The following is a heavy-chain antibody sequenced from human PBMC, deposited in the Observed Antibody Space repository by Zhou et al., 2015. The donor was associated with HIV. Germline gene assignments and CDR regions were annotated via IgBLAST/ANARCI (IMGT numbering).Heavy chain of an antibody. CDR3: ARELGDIVVVPAATASHWYFDL. Sequence: QVQLVQSGAEVKKPGSSVKVSCKASGGTFSSYAISWVRQAPGQGLEWMGGIIPIFGTANYAQKFQGRVTITADESTSTAYMELSSLRSEDTAVYYCARELGDIVVVPAATASHWYFDLWGRGTLVTVSS. J-gene: IGHJ2*01. CDR2: IIPIFGTA. D-gene: IGHD2-2*01. CDR1: GGTFSSYA. V-gene: IGHV1-69*01.